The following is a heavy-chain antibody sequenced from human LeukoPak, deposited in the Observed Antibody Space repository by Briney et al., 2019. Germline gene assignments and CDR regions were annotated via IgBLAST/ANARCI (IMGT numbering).Heavy chain of an antibody. CDR1: GSTFTSYG. CDR3: ARDGVVVAAIRDYYYYGMDV. J-gene: IGHJ6*02. CDR2: ISAYNGNT. Sequence: ASVKLSCKASGSTFTSYGISWVRQAPGQGLEWMGWISAYNGNTNNSQKLQGRVTMTTDTATSTAYMELRSLRSADTAVYYCARDGVVVAAIRDYYYYGMDVWGQGTTVTVSS. V-gene: IGHV1-18*01. D-gene: IGHD2-15*01.